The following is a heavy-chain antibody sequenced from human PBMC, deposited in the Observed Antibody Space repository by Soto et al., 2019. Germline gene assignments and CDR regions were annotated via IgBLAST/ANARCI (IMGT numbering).Heavy chain of an antibody. J-gene: IGHJ4*01. Sequence: GSLRLSFAPSGFSLRTFAMHWVRHVPGKGLEWVAVVSYDGSYKSYADSVKGRFTISRDNSKNTLYLQLKSMRADDTAVFYCAREPWGYSGSAKHFEYWGHGTLVTVSS. D-gene: IGHD5-12*01. CDR3: AREPWGYSGSAKHFEY. V-gene: IGHV3-30*04. CDR1: GFSLRTFA. CDR2: VSYDGSYK.